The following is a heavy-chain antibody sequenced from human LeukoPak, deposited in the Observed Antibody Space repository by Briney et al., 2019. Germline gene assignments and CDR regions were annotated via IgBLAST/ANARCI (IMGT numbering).Heavy chain of an antibody. J-gene: IGHJ4*02. Sequence: PGGSLRLSCAASGFTFSSYAMSWVRQAPGKGLEWVSAISGSGGSTYYADSVKGRFTISRDNSKNTLYLQMNSLRAEDTAVYYCAKESYYYDSSGYYPYFDYWGQGTLVTVSS. CDR1: GFTFSSYA. D-gene: IGHD3-22*01. CDR3: AKESYYYDSSGYYPYFDY. V-gene: IGHV3-23*01. CDR2: ISGSGGST.